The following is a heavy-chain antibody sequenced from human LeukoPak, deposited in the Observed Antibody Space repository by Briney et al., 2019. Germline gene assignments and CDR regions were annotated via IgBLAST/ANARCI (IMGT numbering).Heavy chain of an antibody. V-gene: IGHV1-2*02. J-gene: IGHJ3*02. Sequence: ASVKVSCKASGYTFTGYYMHWVRQAPGQGLEWMGWINPNSGGTNYAQKFQGRVTMTRDTSISTAYMELSRLRFGNTAVYYCARVRGSYSDAFDIWGQGTMVIVSS. D-gene: IGHD1-26*01. CDR1: GYTFTGYY. CDR2: INPNSGGT. CDR3: ARVRGSYSDAFDI.